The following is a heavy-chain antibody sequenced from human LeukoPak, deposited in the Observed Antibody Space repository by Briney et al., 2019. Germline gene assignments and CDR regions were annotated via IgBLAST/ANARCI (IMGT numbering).Heavy chain of an antibody. V-gene: IGHV4-59*02. CDR2: IYSSGTT. Sequence: PSETLSLTCTVSGGSVRSYYWSWIRQPPGKGLEWTGYIYSSGTTNYNPSLKTGVTISVDTSKNQFSLKLTSVTAADTAVYYCARNYVGYAFDIWGQGTMVTVSS. J-gene: IGHJ3*02. CDR1: GGSVRSYY. CDR3: ARNYVGYAFDI. D-gene: IGHD1-7*01.